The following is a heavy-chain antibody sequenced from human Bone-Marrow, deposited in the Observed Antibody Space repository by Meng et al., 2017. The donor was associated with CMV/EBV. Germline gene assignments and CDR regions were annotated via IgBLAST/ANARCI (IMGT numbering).Heavy chain of an antibody. CDR2: IRYDGSNK. CDR1: GFTFSNAW. D-gene: IGHD3-10*01. CDR3: AKDYMFDY. V-gene: IGHV3-30*02. J-gene: IGHJ4*02. Sequence: GESLKISCAAPGFTFSNAWMSWVRQAPGKGLEWVAFIRYDGSNKYYADSVKGRFTISRDNSKNTLYLQMNSLRAEDTAVYYCAKDYMFDYWGQGTLVTVSS.